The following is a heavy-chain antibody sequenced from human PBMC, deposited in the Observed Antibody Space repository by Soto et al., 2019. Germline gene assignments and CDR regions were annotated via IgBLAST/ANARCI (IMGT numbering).Heavy chain of an antibody. CDR1: GFTFSSYG. D-gene: IGHD2-2*01. Sequence: GGSLRLSCAASGFTFSSYGMHWVRQAPGKGLEWVAVISYDGSNKYYADSVKGRFTISRDNSKNTLYLQMNSLRAEDTAVYYCAKPSEKYCSSTSCYAAFDIWGQGTMVTVSS. J-gene: IGHJ3*02. CDR2: ISYDGSNK. V-gene: IGHV3-30*18. CDR3: AKPSEKYCSSTSCYAAFDI.